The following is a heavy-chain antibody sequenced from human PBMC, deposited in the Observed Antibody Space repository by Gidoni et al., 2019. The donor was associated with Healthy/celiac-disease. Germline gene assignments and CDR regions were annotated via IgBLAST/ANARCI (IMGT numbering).Heavy chain of an antibody. CDR3: AKVGDRDFWSAPTRWFDP. V-gene: IGHV3-23*01. CDR1: GFTFSSYA. Sequence: EVQLLESGGGLVQPGGSLRLSCAASGFTFSSYAMSWVRQAPGKGLEWVSAISGSGGSTYYADSVKGRFTISRDNYKNTLYLQMNSLRAEDTAVYYCAKVGDRDFWSAPTRWFDPWGQGTLVTVSS. CDR2: ISGSGGST. D-gene: IGHD3-3*01. J-gene: IGHJ5*02.